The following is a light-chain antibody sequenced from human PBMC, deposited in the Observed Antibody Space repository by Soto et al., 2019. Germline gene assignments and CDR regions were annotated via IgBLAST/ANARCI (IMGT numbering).Light chain of an antibody. J-gene: IGKJ3*01. CDR1: QNVRTY. V-gene: IGKV3-11*01. CDR3: QQRATWPPFT. Sequence: EIVLTQSPATLSLSPGDRATLSCRASQNVRTYLGWYQQKPGQAPRLLIYDASNRATGIPARFSGSGSGTDFTLTISSLEPEDFAVYYGQQRATWPPFTFGPGTKVDLK. CDR2: DAS.